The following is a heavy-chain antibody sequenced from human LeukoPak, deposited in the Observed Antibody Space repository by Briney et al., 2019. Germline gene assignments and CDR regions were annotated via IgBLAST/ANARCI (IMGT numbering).Heavy chain of an antibody. CDR2: IYSGGST. V-gene: IGHV3-66*01. J-gene: IGHJ4*02. CDR1: GFTVSSNY. CDR3: ARDRDSSGYKY. Sequence: PGGSLRLSCAASGFTVSSNYMSWVRQAPGKGLEWVSVIYSGGSTYYADSVKGRFTISRDNSKNTLYLQMNSLRAEDTAVYYRARDRDSSGYKYWGQGTLVTVSS. D-gene: IGHD3-22*01.